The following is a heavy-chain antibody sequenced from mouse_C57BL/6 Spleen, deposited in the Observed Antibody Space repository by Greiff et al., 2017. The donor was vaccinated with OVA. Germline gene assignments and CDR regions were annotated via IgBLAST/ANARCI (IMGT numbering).Heavy chain of an antibody. CDR3: AKKGDYDGGDYAMDY. Sequence: QVHVKQSGPGLVQPSQSLPITCTVSGFSLTSYGVHWVRQSPGKGLEWLGVIWRGGSTDYNAAFMSRLSITKDNSKSQVFFKMNSLQADDTAIYYCAKKGDYDGGDYAMDYWGQGTSVTVSS. CDR1: GFSLTSYG. D-gene: IGHD2-4*01. J-gene: IGHJ4*01. CDR2: IWRGGST. V-gene: IGHV2-5*01.